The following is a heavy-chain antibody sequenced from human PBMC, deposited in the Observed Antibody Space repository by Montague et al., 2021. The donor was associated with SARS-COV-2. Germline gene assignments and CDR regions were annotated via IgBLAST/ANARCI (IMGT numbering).Heavy chain of an antibody. J-gene: IGHJ6*02. CDR3: SRGTLRFGMDV. V-gene: IGHV6-1*01. CDR2: TYYRSKWQN. Sequence: CAISGDSVSRNTAFWNWVRQSPSKDLEFLGRTYYRSKWQNGYAVSVRSRITINPDTSKNQFSLHLNSVTPEDTAVYYCSRGTLRFGMDVWGQGTTVTVSS. D-gene: IGHD4-17*01. CDR1: GDSVSRNTAF.